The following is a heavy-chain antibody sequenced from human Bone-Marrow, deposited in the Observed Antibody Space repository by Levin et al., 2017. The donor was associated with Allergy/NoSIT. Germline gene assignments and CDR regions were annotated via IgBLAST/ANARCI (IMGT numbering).Heavy chain of an antibody. V-gene: IGHV1-69*01. J-gene: IGHJ6*03. CDR1: GGSFDSFI. Sequence: KISCKASGGSFDSFITTWVRQAPGQGLEWMGGIIPLFGTTNYAQKFQGRLTITADESTSTAYMELSSLRSGDTALYFCVSNLFGGYYYMEVWGNGTTVTVSS. CDR2: IIPLFGTT. CDR3: VSNLFGGYYYMEV. D-gene: IGHD3-10*01.